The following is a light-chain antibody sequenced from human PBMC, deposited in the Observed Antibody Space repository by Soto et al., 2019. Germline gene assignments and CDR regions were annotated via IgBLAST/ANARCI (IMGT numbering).Light chain of an antibody. CDR2: LGS. J-gene: IGKJ2*01. V-gene: IGKV2-28*01. CDR3: MQALHTPRT. Sequence: DIVMTQSPLSLPVTPGEPASISCRSSQNLLHSNGYNYLDWYLQKPVQSPQLLIYLGSNRASGVPDRFSGSGSGTDFTLKISRVEAEDVGVYYCMQALHTPRTFGQGTKLEIK. CDR1: QNLLHSNGYNY.